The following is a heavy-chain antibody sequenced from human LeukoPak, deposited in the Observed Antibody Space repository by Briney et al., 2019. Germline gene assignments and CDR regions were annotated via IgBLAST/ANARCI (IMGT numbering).Heavy chain of an antibody. J-gene: IGHJ4*02. D-gene: IGHD1-1*01. V-gene: IGHV1-8*01. CDR1: GYTFTSYD. CDR2: MNPNSGNT. Sequence: ASVKVSCKASGYTFTSYDINWVRQATGQGLEWMGWMNPNSGNTGYAQKFQGRVTMTRNTSISTAYMELSSLRSEDTALYYCARGRGRGNCNPNWGQGTLVTVSS. CDR3: ARGRGRGNCNPN.